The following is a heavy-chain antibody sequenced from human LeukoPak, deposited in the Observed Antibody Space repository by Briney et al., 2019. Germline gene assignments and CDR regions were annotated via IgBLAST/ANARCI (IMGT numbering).Heavy chain of an antibody. CDR1: GGSISSSSYY. Sequence: PSETLSLTCTVSGGSISSSSYYWSWIRQSPGKGLEWVGHISYSGSTNYNPSLKSRVTMSVDTSKNQISLKLSSVTAADTAVYFCARGVSTWLQSPSSHFDSWGQGTLVTVSS. CDR3: ARGVSTWLQSPSSHFDS. J-gene: IGHJ4*02. D-gene: IGHD6-19*01. CDR2: ISYSGST. V-gene: IGHV4-61*01.